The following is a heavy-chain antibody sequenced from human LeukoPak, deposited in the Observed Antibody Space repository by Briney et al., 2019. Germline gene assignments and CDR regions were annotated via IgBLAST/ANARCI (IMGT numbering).Heavy chain of an antibody. CDR3: AKATPYDVLTGRRRYYFDY. J-gene: IGHJ4*02. CDR2: ISGSGGST. Sequence: GGSLRLSCAASGFTFSSYAMSWVRQAPGKGLEWVSAISGSGGSTYYADSVKGRFTISRDNSKNTLYLQMNSLRAEDTAVYYCAKATPYDVLTGRRRYYFDYWGQGTLVTVSS. V-gene: IGHV3-23*01. CDR1: GFTFSSYA. D-gene: IGHD3-9*01.